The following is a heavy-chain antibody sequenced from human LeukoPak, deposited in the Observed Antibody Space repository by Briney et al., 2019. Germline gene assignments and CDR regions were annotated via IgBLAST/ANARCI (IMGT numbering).Heavy chain of an antibody. CDR2: INPSGGST. D-gene: IGHD5-12*01. Sequence: ASVKVSCKASGCTFTSYYMPWVRQAPGQGLEWMGIINPSGGSTSYAQKFQGRVTMTRDTSTSTVYMELSSLRSEDTAVYYCASAGYDGAFDYWGQGTLVTVSS. CDR3: ASAGYDGAFDY. V-gene: IGHV1-46*03. J-gene: IGHJ4*02. CDR1: GCTFTSYY.